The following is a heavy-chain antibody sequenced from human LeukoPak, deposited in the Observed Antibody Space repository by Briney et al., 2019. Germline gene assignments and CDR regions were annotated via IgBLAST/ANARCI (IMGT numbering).Heavy chain of an antibody. Sequence: VKPSETLSLTCTASGGSISSSSYYWGWIRQPPGKGLEWIGSIYYSGSTYYNPSLKSRVTISVDTSKNQFSLKLSSVTAADTAVYYCARTLVMWSSYTTPDYWGQGTLVTVSS. CDR2: IYYSGST. CDR3: ARTLVMWSSYTTPDY. J-gene: IGHJ4*02. V-gene: IGHV4-39*01. D-gene: IGHD1-26*01. CDR1: GGSISSSSYY.